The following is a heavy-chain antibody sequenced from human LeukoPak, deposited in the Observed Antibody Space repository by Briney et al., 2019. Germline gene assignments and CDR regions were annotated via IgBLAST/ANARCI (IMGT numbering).Heavy chain of an antibody. Sequence: GESLKISCKGSGYSFTSHWIGRVRQMPGKGLEWMGIIYPGDSDTRYSPSFQGQVTISADKSISTAYLQWSSLKASDTAMYYCARHARTDYGGNSLDYWGQGTLVTVSS. D-gene: IGHD4-23*01. CDR2: IYPGDSDT. J-gene: IGHJ4*02. V-gene: IGHV5-51*01. CDR3: ARHARTDYGGNSLDY. CDR1: GYSFTSHW.